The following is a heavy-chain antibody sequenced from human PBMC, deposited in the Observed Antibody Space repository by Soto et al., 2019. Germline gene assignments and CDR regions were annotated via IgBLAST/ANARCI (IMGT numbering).Heavy chain of an antibody. CDR2: ISAYNGNT. D-gene: IGHD3-22*01. J-gene: IGHJ3*02. CDR3: ARGRYYDSGGYYGPDAFDI. CDR1: GYTFTSYG. V-gene: IGHV1-18*01. Sequence: GASVKVSCKASGYTFTSYGISWVRQAPGQGLEWMGWISAYNGNTNYAQKLQGRVTMTTDTSTSTAYMELRSLRSDDTAVYYCARGRYYDSGGYYGPDAFDIWGQGTMVTVSS.